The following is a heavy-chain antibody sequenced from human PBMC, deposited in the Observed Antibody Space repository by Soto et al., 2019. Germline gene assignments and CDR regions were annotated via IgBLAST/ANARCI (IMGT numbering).Heavy chain of an antibody. D-gene: IGHD3-9*01. Sequence: QVQLVQSGAEVKKPGASVKVSCKASGYTFTSYYMHWVRQAPGQGLEWMGIINPSGGSTSYAQKFQGRVTMTRDTSTSTLYMELSSLRSEDTAVYYCARDTRTAYDILTPFDYWGQGTLVTVSS. CDR1: GYTFTSYY. V-gene: IGHV1-46*01. J-gene: IGHJ4*02. CDR2: INPSGGST. CDR3: ARDTRTAYDILTPFDY.